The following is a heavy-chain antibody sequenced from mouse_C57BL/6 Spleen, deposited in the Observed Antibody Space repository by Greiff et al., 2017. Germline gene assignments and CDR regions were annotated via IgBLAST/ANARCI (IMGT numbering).Heavy chain of an antibody. V-gene: IGHV3-8*01. CDR1: GYSITSDY. D-gene: IGHD2-5*01. CDR3: ARYRAYYSNSYYFDY. CDR2: ISYSGST. J-gene: IGHJ2*01. Sequence: EVKLMESGPGLAKPSQTLSLTCSVTGYSITSDYWNWIRKFPGNKLEYMGYISYSGSTYYNPSLKSRISITRDTSKNQYYLQLTSVTTEDTATYYCARYRAYYSNSYYFDYWGQGTTLTVSS.